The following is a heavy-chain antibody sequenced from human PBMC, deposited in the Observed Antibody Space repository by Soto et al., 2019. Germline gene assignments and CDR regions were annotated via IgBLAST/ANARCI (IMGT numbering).Heavy chain of an antibody. V-gene: IGHV4-39*01. CDR2: IYYSGST. Sequence: QLQLQESGPGLVKPSETLSLTCTVSGGSISSSSYYWGWIRQPPGKGLEWIGSIYYSGSTYYNPSLKSRVTISVDTSKNQFSLKLSSVTAADTAVYYCASRVPVGGRYYWYFDLWGRGTLVTVSS. J-gene: IGHJ2*01. CDR3: ASRVPVGGRYYWYFDL. D-gene: IGHD2-2*01. CDR1: GGSISSSSYY.